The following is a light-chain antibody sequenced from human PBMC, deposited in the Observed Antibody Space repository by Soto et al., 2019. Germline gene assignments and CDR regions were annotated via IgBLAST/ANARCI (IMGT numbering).Light chain of an antibody. J-gene: IGLJ2*01. Sequence: SYELTQPPSVSVATGQTARISCGGNNIGSKSVHWYQQRPGQAPVLVVSDDSDRPSGIPERFSGSNSGITATLTISRVEAGDEADYYCQVWDTSRDPVVFGGGTKLTVL. CDR1: NIGSKS. CDR2: DDS. V-gene: IGLV3-21*02. CDR3: QVWDTSRDPVV.